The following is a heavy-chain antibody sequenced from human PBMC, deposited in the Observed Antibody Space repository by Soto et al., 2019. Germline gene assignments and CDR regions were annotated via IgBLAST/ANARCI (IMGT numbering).Heavy chain of an antibody. CDR1: GFIFNEYG. Sequence: QVQLVESGGGVVQPGRSLRLSCAASGFIFNEYGMHWVRQAPGKGLEWVAVIWYDGSNKYYADSVKGRFTFSRDNSKNTMSLQMNSLRVDDTAVYYCARWGCSGSNCNLNQRSFDLWGQGTLVTDS. V-gene: IGHV3-33*03. CDR3: ARWGCSGSNCNLNQRSFDL. D-gene: IGHD2-15*01. CDR2: IWYDGSNK. J-gene: IGHJ4*02.